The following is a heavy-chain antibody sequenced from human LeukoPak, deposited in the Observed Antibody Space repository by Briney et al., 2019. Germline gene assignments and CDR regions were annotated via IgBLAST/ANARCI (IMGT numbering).Heavy chain of an antibody. CDR1: GFTFSFYM. D-gene: IGHD1-20*01. Sequence: PGGSLRLSCTASGFTFSFYMMNWVRQAPGKGLEWVSSISTSSSHIYYADSLKGRFTVSRDNAKNSLYLQMNNLRVEDTAVYYCARDDNWNDKPFDLWGPGTLVTVSS. CDR2: ISTSSSHI. CDR3: ARDDNWNDKPFDL. J-gene: IGHJ4*02. V-gene: IGHV3-21*01.